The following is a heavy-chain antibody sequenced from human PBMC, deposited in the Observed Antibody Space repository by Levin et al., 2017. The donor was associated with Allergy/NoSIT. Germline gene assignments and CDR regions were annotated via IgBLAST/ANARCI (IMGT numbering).Heavy chain of an antibody. D-gene: IGHD6-13*01. CDR1: GGSFSGYY. V-gene: IGHV4-34*01. J-gene: IGHJ4*02. CDR2: INHSGST. Sequence: PSETLSLTCAVYGGSFSGYYWSWIRQPPGKGLEWIGEINHSGSTNYNPSLKSRVTISVDTSKNQFSLKLSSVTAADTAVYYCARGYSLGYWGQGTLVTVSS. CDR3: ARGYSLGY.